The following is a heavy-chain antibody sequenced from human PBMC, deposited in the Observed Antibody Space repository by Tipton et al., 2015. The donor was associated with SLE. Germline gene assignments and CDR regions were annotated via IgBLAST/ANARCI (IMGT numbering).Heavy chain of an antibody. V-gene: IGHV4-59*11. Sequence: TLSLTCTVSCGSITHHYLTSILQPPGQGLEWIGYIRYSGTTHDNPPLRSRVTMSVDMSKNQFSLRLTSVTAADTAVYYCAKTLGAIAHTVYDAFDIWGQGKMVTVSS. D-gene: IGHD2-21*01. CDR3: AKTLGAIAHTVYDAFDI. CDR2: IRYSGTT. J-gene: IGHJ3*02. CDR1: CGSITHHY.